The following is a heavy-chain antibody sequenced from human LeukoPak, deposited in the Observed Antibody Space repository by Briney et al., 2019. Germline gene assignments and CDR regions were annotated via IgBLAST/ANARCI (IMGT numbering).Heavy chain of an antibody. Sequence: GGSLRLSCAASGFTFSSYSMNWVRQAPGKGLEWVSSISSSSSYIYYADSVKGRFTISRDNAKNSLYLQMNSLRAEDTAVYYCAKDAPYIVVVAASGYFDYWGQGTLVTVSS. D-gene: IGHD2-15*01. V-gene: IGHV3-21*01. CDR3: AKDAPYIVVVAASGYFDY. CDR1: GFTFSSYS. J-gene: IGHJ4*02. CDR2: ISSSSSYI.